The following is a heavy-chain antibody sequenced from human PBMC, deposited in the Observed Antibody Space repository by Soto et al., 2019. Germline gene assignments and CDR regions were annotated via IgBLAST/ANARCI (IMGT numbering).Heavy chain of an antibody. V-gene: IGHV1-18*01. CDR3: ARAPFTIFGVATKFDS. J-gene: IGHJ5*01. CDR1: GYTFTSYG. CDR2: ISAYNGNT. Sequence: ASVKVSCKASGYTFTSYGISWVRQAPGQGLEWMGWISAYNGNTNYAQKLQGRVTMTTDTSTSTAYMELRSLRSDDTAVYYCARAPFTIFGVATKFDSSGQGTLVTVSS. D-gene: IGHD3-3*01.